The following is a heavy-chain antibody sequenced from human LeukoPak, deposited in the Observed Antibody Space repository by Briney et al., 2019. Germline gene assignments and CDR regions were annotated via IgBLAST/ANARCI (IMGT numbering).Heavy chain of an antibody. V-gene: IGHV4-4*07. CDR1: GGSISSYY. D-gene: IGHD3-16*01. CDR3: AREGADRNFDY. J-gene: IGHJ4*02. Sequence: SETLSLTCTVSGGSISSYYWTWIRQPAGKGLEWIGRIYTSGSTNFNPSLKSRVSISLDTSQNQFSLKVSTVTAADTAVYYCAREGADRNFDYWGQGILVTVSS. CDR2: IYTSGST.